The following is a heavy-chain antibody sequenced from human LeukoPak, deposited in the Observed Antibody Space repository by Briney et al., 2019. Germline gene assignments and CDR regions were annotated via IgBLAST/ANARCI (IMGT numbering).Heavy chain of an antibody. D-gene: IGHD3-22*01. V-gene: IGHV3-30-3*01. CDR1: GFTFSSYA. CDR2: ISYDGSNK. Sequence: PGGSLRLSCAASGFTFSSYAMHWVRQAPGKGLEWVAVISYDGSNKYYADSVKGRFTISRDNSKNTLYLQMSSLRAEDTAVYYCARVTLDSSGYYDYFDYWGQGTLVTVSS. CDR3: ARVTLDSSGYYDYFDY. J-gene: IGHJ4*02.